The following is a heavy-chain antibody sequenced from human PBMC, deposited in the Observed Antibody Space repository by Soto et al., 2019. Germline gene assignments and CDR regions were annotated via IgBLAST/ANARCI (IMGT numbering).Heavy chain of an antibody. Sequence: GASVKVSCKASGYTFTSYYMHWVRQAPGQGLEWMGIINPSGGSTSYAQKFQGRVTMTRDTSTSTVYMELSSLRSEDTAVYYCARGAWREVAVAAKSHFDSWGQGNPVTVSS. CDR1: GYTFTSYY. CDR3: ARGAWREVAVAAKSHFDS. J-gene: IGHJ4*02. D-gene: IGHD6-19*01. CDR2: INPSGGST. V-gene: IGHV1-46*03.